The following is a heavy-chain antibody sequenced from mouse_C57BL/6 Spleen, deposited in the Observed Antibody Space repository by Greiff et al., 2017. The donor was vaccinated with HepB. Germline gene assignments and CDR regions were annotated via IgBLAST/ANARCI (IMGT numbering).Heavy chain of an antibody. CDR2: IYPGSGNT. CDR3: ARGVLGYFDY. J-gene: IGHJ2*01. V-gene: IGHV1-66*01. CDR1: GYSFTSYY. D-gene: IGHD2-14*01. Sequence: QVQLQQSGPELVKPGASVKISCKASGYSFTSYYIHWVKQRPGQGLEWIGWIYPGSGNTKYNEKFKGKATLTADTSSSTAYMQLSSLTSEDSAVYYCARGVLGYFDYWGQGTTLTVSS.